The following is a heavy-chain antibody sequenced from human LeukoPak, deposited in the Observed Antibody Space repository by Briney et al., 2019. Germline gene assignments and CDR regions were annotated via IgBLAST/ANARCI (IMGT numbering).Heavy chain of an antibody. V-gene: IGHV3-33*01. CDR2: IWYDGINK. J-gene: IGHJ3*02. Sequence: GGSLRLSCAASGFTFSRYGMHWVRQAPGKGLEWVAVIWYDGINKYYADSVKGRFTISRDNPKNTLYLQMNSLGAEDTAVYYCARNYDSSGFHVFDIWGQGTMVTVSS. CDR3: ARNYDSSGFHVFDI. D-gene: IGHD3-22*01. CDR1: GFTFSRYG.